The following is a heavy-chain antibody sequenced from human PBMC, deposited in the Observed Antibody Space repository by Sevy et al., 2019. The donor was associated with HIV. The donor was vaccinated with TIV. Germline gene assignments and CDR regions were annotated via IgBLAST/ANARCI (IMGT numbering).Heavy chain of an antibody. CDR2: ISWNSNSI. J-gene: IGHJ6*02. D-gene: IGHD3-3*01. V-gene: IGHV3-9*01. CDR3: AKATDPDYDFWSGIDHYYYAMDV. CDR1: GFTFDDYA. Sequence: GGSLRLSCAASGFTFDDYAMHWVRQLPGKGLEWVSGISWNSNSIGYAGSVKGRVTISRDNAKKSLYLQMNSLRTEDSALYYCAKATDPDYDFWSGIDHYYYAMDVWGQGTTVTVSS.